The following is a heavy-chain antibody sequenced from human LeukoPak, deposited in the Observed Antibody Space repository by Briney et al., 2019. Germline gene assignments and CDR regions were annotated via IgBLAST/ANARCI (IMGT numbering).Heavy chain of an antibody. D-gene: IGHD3-9*01. Sequence: KVSXXXSGYTFTXYYIHWVRQAPGQGLEWMGWIDPKSGGTSFAQKFQGRVTMTRDTSISTAYMELSRLRSDDTAVYYCARGGRYFDWLDYYFDYWGQGTLVTVSS. J-gene: IGHJ4*02. V-gene: IGHV1-2*02. CDR2: IDPKSGGT. CDR3: ARGGRYFDWLDYYFDY. CDR1: GYTFTXYY.